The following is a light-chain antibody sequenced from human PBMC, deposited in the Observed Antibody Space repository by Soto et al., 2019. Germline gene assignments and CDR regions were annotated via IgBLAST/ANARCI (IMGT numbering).Light chain of an antibody. Sequence: QSVLSQPPSASGTPGQTVTISCSRGSSNIGRNSVDWYQQFPGTAPRLLIYSGDQRPSGVPDRFSGSKSGTSASLAISGLQSADEADYYCAAWDDSPNLRLLFGGGTKLTVL. V-gene: IGLV1-44*01. CDR3: AAWDDSPNLRLL. CDR2: SGD. J-gene: IGLJ2*01. CDR1: SSNIGRNS.